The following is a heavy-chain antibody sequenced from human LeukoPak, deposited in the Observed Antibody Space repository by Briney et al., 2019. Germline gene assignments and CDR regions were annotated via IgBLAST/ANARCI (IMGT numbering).Heavy chain of an antibody. CDR2: INPNSGAT. CDR3: ARVNNYYDSRGYLYYFDY. Sequence: ASVKVSCKASGYTFTGYFMHWVRQAPGQGLEWMGWINPNSGATNYAQNFQARVTMTRDTSISTAYMELSRLRSDDTAVYYCARVNNYYDSRGYLYYFDYWGQGTLVTVSS. V-gene: IGHV1-2*02. D-gene: IGHD3-22*01. CDR1: GYTFTGYF. J-gene: IGHJ4*02.